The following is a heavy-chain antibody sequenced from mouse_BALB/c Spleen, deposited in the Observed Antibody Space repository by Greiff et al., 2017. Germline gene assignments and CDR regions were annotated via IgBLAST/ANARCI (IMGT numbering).Heavy chain of an antibody. CDR2: INPSSGYT. D-gene: IGHD1-1*01. V-gene: IGHV1-7*01. J-gene: IGHJ2*01. CDR3: ARRTVVATGDY. Sequence: QVQLQQSGAELAKPGASVKMSCKASGYTFTSYWMHWVKQRPGQGLEWIGYINPSSGYTNYNQKFKDKATLTADKSSSTAYMQLSSLTSEDSAVYYCARRTVVATGDYWGQGTTLTVSS. CDR1: GYTFTSYW.